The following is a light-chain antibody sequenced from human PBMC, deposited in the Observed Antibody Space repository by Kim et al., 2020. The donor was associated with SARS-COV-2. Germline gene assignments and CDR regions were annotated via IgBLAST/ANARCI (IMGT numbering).Light chain of an antibody. CDR1: QGITNE. J-gene: IGKJ1*01. Sequence: AIQMTQSPSSLSASVGDRVTITCRASQGITNELSWYQQKSGKAPKLLIYAASILQSGVPSRFSGSGSGTYFTLTISSLQSEDFATYYSLQDSKYPRTFGQGTKVDIK. CDR3: LQDSKYPRT. V-gene: IGKV1-6*01. CDR2: AAS.